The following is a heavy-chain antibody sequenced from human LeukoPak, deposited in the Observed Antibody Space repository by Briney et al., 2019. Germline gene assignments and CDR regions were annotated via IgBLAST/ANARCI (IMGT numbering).Heavy chain of an antibody. V-gene: IGHV4-34*01. CDR2: INHSGST. J-gene: IGHJ4*02. CDR3: AREGRPRYSSGWYFGY. Sequence: SETLSLTCAVYGGSFSGYYWSWIRQPPGKGLEWIGEINHSGSTNYNPSLKSRVTISVDTSKNQFSLKLSSVTAADTAVYYCAREGRPRYSSGWYFGYWGQGTLVTVSS. CDR1: GGSFSGYY. D-gene: IGHD6-19*01.